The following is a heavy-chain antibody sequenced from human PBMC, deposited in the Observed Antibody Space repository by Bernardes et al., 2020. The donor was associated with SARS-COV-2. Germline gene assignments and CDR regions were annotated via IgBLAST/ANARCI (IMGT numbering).Heavy chain of an antibody. CDR3: ARWNTGYGRFDY. Sequence: GGSLRLSCVVSGFTFSSYWMHWVRQTPGKGLVWVSRVYNDAYYADSVKGLFTISRDNAKNTLYLEMNSLRAEDTAVYFCARWNTGYGRFDYWGQGVLVTVS. CDR1: GFTFSSYW. V-gene: IGHV3-74*01. D-gene: IGHD5-12*01. J-gene: IGHJ4*02. CDR2: VYNDA.